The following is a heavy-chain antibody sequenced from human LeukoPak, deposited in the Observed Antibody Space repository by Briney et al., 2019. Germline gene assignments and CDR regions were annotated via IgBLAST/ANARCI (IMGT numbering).Heavy chain of an antibody. D-gene: IGHD6-19*01. CDR2: IYPGDPDT. CDR1: GYTFASYW. J-gene: IGHJ4*02. Sequence: GESLKISCKGSGYTFASYWIAWVRQMPGNGLEWMGIIYPGDPDTRYSPSFQGQVTISADKSISTAYLQWSSLKASDTAMYYCARQIADSSGPIDYWGQGTLVTVSS. V-gene: IGHV5-51*01. CDR3: ARQIADSSGPIDY.